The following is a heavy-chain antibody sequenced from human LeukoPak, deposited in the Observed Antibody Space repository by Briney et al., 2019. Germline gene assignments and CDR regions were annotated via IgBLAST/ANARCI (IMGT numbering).Heavy chain of an antibody. Sequence: SETLSLTCTVSNYSISSGYYWAWIRQPPGKGLEWIGNIYHSGSTNYNPSLKSRVTISVDTSKNQFSLKLSSVTAADTAVYYCASHFDSSGYRGGGFDPWGQGTLVTVSS. D-gene: IGHD3-22*01. CDR1: NYSISSGYY. CDR2: IYHSGST. J-gene: IGHJ5*02. V-gene: IGHV4-38-2*02. CDR3: ASHFDSSGYRGGGFDP.